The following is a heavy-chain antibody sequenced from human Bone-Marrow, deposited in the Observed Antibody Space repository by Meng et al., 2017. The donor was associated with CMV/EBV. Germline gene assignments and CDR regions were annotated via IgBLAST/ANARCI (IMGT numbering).Heavy chain of an antibody. CDR3: ARTAYYDFWSGYPLDY. V-gene: IGHV4-34*01. CDR1: GGSFCGYY. J-gene: IGHJ4*02. CDR2: INHSGST. D-gene: IGHD3-3*01. Sequence: GGSFCGYYWTWIRQPPGKGLEWIGEINHSGSTNYNPSLKSRVTISVDTSKNQFSLKLSSVTAADTAVYYCARTAYYDFWSGYPLDYWGQGTLVTVSS.